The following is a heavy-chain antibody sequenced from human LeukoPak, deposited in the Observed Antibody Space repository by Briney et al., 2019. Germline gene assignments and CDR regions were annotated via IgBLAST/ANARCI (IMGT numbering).Heavy chain of an antibody. CDR2: IYSSGST. CDR3: ARLDYDILTGYYYYYMDV. J-gene: IGHJ6*03. V-gene: IGHV4-4*07. Sequence: SETLSLTCTVSGVSISSYYWSWIRQPAGKGLEWIGRIYSSGSTNYNPSLKSRVTISVDTSKNQFSLKLSSVTAADTAVYYCARLDYDILTGYYYYYMDVWGKGTTVTISS. D-gene: IGHD3-9*01. CDR1: GVSISSYY.